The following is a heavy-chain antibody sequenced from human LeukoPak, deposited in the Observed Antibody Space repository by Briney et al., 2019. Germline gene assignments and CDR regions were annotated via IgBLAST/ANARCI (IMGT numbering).Heavy chain of an antibody. Sequence: TGGSLRLSCAASGFTFSSYNMNWVRQAPGKGLEWVSYISSSSSTIYYADAVKGRFTISRDDAKNSLYLQMISLRAEDTAVYYCARASPGGSGWFDYWGQGTLVTVSS. CDR1: GFTFSSYN. J-gene: IGHJ4*02. CDR3: ARASPGGSGWFDY. V-gene: IGHV3-48*04. D-gene: IGHD6-19*01. CDR2: ISSSSSTI.